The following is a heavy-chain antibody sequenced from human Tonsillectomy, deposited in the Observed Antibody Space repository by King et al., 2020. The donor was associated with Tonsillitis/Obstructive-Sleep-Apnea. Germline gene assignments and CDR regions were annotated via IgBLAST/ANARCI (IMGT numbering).Heavy chain of an antibody. V-gene: IGHV3-33*01. CDR3: ARDHGGNEPYYYYYGRDD. D-gene: IGHD4-23*01. J-gene: IGHJ6*02. Sequence: VQLVESGGGVVQPGRSLRLSCAASGFTFSSYGMHWVRQAPGKGLEWVAVIWYDGSNKYYADSVKGRFTISRDNSKNTLYLQMNSLRAEDTAVYYCARDHGGNEPYYYYYGRDDWGQGTTVTVSS. CDR1: GFTFSSYG. CDR2: IWYDGSNK.